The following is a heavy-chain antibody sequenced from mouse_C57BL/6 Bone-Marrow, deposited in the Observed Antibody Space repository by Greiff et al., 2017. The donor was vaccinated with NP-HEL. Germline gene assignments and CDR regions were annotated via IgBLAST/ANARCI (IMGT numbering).Heavy chain of an antibody. CDR2: IYPRDGST. CDR1: GYTFTSYD. J-gene: IGHJ2*01. CDR3: ARLGYYGSRDY. V-gene: IGHV1-85*01. Sequence: LMEPGASVKLSCKASGYTFTSYDINWVKQRPGQGLEWIGWIYPRDGSTKYNEKFKGKATLTVDTSSSTAYMELHSLTSEDSAVYFCARLGYYGSRDYWGQGTTLTVSS. D-gene: IGHD1-1*01.